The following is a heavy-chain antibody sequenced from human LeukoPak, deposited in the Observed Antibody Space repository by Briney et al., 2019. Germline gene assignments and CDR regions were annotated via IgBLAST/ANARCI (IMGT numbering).Heavy chain of an antibody. Sequence: SETLSLTCTVSGGSISSSSYYWSWIRQPPGKGLEWIGYIYYSGSTNYNPSLKSRVTISVDTSKNQFSLKLSSVTAADTAVYYCARVPQKRGLRGAWFDPWGQGTLVTVSS. CDR3: ARVPQKRGLRGAWFDP. CDR2: IYYSGST. D-gene: IGHD4-17*01. CDR1: GGSISSSSYY. V-gene: IGHV4-61*01. J-gene: IGHJ5*02.